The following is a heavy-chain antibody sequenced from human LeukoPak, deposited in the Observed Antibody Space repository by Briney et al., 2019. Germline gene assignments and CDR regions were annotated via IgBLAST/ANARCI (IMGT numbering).Heavy chain of an antibody. D-gene: IGHD1-26*01. Sequence: GGSLRPSCAASGFTFSSYWMSWIRQAPGKGLEWVANIQQDGSEKYYVDSVKGRFTISRDNSKNTLYLQMNSLRAEDTVVYYCARAVGATLSDAFDIWGQGTMVTVSS. CDR3: ARAVGATLSDAFDI. CDR2: IQQDGSEK. J-gene: IGHJ3*02. CDR1: GFTFSSYW. V-gene: IGHV3-7*01.